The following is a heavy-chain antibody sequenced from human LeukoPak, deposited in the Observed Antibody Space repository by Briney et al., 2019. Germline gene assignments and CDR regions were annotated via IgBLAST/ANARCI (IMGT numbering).Heavy chain of an antibody. CDR1: GFTFSSYS. D-gene: IGHD6-13*01. J-gene: IGHJ4*02. Sequence: GGSLRLSCAASGFTFSSYSMNWVRQAPGKGLEWVSSISSSSSYIYYADSVKGRFTISRDNAKNSLYLQMNSLRAEDTAVYYCASIGIGSSLTNFDYWGQGTPVTVSS. CDR2: ISSSSSYI. CDR3: ASIGIGSSLTNFDY. V-gene: IGHV3-21*01.